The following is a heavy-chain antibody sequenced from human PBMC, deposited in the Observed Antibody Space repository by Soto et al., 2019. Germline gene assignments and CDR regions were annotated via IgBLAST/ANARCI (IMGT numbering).Heavy chain of an antibody. D-gene: IGHD3-10*01. CDR3: AHSNQGYDSGSYYNVYYFDY. V-gene: IGHV2-5*02. J-gene: IGHJ4*02. CDR1: GFSLSTSGVG. CDR2: IYWDDGK. Sequence: GSGPTLVNPTQTLTLTCTFCGFSLSTSGVGVGWIRQPPGKALEWLAVIYWDDGKRYSPSLKSRLSITKDTSKNQVVLTVTNMDPVDTATYYCAHSNQGYDSGSYYNVYYFDYWGQGTLVTVSS.